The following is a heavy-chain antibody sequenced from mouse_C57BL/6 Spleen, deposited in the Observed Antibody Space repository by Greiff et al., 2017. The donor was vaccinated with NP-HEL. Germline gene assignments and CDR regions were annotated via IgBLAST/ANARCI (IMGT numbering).Heavy chain of an antibody. CDR3: ARVTTVVATSFDY. CDR2: ISDGGSYT. V-gene: IGHV5-4*03. J-gene: IGHJ2*01. D-gene: IGHD1-1*01. Sequence: EVKLVESGGGLVKPGGSLKLSCAASGFTFSSYAMSWVRQTPEKRLEWVATISDGGSYTYYPDNVKGRFTISRDNAKNNLYLQMSHLKSEDTAMYYCARVTTVVATSFDYWGQGTTLTVSS. CDR1: GFTFSSYA.